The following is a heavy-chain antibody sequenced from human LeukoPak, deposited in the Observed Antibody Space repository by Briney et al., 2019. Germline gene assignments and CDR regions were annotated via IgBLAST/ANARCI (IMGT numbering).Heavy chain of an antibody. CDR2: IKQDGSEE. CDR3: ARETGSFDY. CDR1: GFTFSNYW. V-gene: IGHV3-7*05. Sequence: GGSLRLSCAASGFTFSNYWMSWVRQAPGKGLEWVANIKQDGSEEVYVDSLKGRFTISRDNAKNSLFLQMNTLRAEDTAVYYCARETGSFDYWGQGTLVTVSS. J-gene: IGHJ4*02.